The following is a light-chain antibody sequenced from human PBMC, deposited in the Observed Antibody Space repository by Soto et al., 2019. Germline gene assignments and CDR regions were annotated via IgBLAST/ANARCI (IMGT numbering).Light chain of an antibody. J-gene: IGLJ2*01. CDR2: DVG. V-gene: IGLV2-14*01. Sequence: QSALTQPASVSGSPGQSITISCTGTSSDVGTYNYVSWYQQHPGKAPKLMIYDVGNRPSGVSDRFSGSKSGNTASLTISGLQAEDEADYYCSSYISSSTSVVFGGGTKLTVL. CDR1: SSDVGTYNY. CDR3: SSYISSSTSVV.